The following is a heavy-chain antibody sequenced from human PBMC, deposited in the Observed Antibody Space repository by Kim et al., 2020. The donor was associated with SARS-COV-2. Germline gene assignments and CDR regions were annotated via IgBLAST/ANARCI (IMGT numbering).Heavy chain of an antibody. CDR2: ISSSGGTI. J-gene: IGHJ6*03. CDR1: GFSSRSCE. V-gene: IGHV3-48*03. CDR3: ARVETIYYYFSYYMDV. Sequence: GGSLRLSCVVSGFSSRSCEMNWVRQAPGKGLEWVSYISSSGGTINYADSVKGRFTVSRDSARNSLSLQMNNLRAEDTAVYYCARVETIYYYFSYYMDVWGEGTTVTVSS.